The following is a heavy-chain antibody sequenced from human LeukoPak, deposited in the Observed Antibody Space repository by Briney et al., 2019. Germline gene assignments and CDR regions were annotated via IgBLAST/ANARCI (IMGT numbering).Heavy chain of an antibody. V-gene: IGHV4-39*01. Sequence: SETLSLTCTVSGGSISSSSYYWGWIRQPPGKGLEWVGSIYYSGSTYYNPSPTSRVTLSVDTSKNQFSLKLRAVTPADTALYYCARRLCSIAAHRRFDPWGQGTLVTVSS. CDR1: GGSISSSSYY. CDR2: IYYSGST. J-gene: IGHJ5*02. D-gene: IGHD6-6*01. CDR3: ARRLCSIAAHRRFDP.